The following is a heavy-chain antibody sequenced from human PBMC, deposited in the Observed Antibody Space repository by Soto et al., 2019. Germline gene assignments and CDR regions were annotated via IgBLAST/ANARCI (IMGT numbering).Heavy chain of an antibody. D-gene: IGHD2-15*01. V-gene: IGHV1-69*01. Sequence: QEQLVQSGAEVKKPGSSVKVSCKASGGIFSSYAISWVRQAPGQGLEWMGGIIPIFGTANYAQKFQGRVTSTADEATNTAYMDLSRLKSEDTAIYYCARGGSGDVWFNEFWGQGTLVTVSS. CDR2: IIPIFGTA. CDR3: ARGGSGDVWFNEF. J-gene: IGHJ4*02. CDR1: GGIFSSYA.